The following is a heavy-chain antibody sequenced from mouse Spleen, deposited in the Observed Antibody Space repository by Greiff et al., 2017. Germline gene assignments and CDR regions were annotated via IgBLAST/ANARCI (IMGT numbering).Heavy chain of an antibody. D-gene: IGHD1-1*01. CDR3: GHYDMDY. CDR2: IDPSDSYT. CDR1: GYTFTSYW. V-gene: IGHV1-59*01. J-gene: IGHJ4*01. Sequence: VQLQQSGAELVRPGTSVKLSCKASGYTFTSYWMHWVKQRPGQGLEWIGVIDPSDSYTNYNQKFKGKATLTVDTSSSTAYMQLSSLTSEDSAVYYCGHYDMDYWGQGTSVTVSS.